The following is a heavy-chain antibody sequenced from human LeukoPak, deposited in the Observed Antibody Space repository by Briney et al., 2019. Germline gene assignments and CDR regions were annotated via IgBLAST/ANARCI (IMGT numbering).Heavy chain of an antibody. J-gene: IGHJ4*02. Sequence: SETLSLTCTVSGGSISSSSYYWGWIRQPPGKGLEWIGRIYTSGSTNYNPSLKSRVIISVDTSKNQFSLRLTSVTAADTAVYYCAREGYSSPDYWGQGTLVTVSS. CDR1: GGSISSSSYY. CDR2: IYTSGST. D-gene: IGHD5-18*01. V-gene: IGHV4-61*02. CDR3: AREGYSSPDY.